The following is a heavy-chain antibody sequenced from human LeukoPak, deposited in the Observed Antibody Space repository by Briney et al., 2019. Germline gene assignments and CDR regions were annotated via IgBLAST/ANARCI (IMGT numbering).Heavy chain of an antibody. CDR1: GFTFSSYA. D-gene: IGHD6-19*01. Sequence: GGSLRLSCAASGFTFSSYAMSWVRQAPGKGLEWVSAISGSGGSTYYADSVKGRFTISRDNSKNTLYLQMNSLRAEDTAVYYCANSRPGYSSGWYAFDYWGQGTLVTVSS. CDR2: ISGSGGST. CDR3: ANSRPGYSSGWYAFDY. V-gene: IGHV3-23*01. J-gene: IGHJ4*02.